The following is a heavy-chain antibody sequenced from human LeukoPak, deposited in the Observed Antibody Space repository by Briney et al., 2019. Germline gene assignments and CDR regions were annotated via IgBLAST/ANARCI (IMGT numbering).Heavy chain of an antibody. CDR3: ATSGGDYGDTYY. J-gene: IGHJ4*02. CDR2: LYHSGST. Sequence: PSETLSLTCAVHRYALSSGHYWGWIRQPPGKGLEWIGNLYHSGSTYYNPSLKSRVTISVETSTHQSSLKLRSVTAADPAVSYCATSGGDYGDTYYWGQGTLVTVSS. D-gene: IGHD4-17*01. V-gene: IGHV4-38-2*01. CDR1: RYALSSGHY.